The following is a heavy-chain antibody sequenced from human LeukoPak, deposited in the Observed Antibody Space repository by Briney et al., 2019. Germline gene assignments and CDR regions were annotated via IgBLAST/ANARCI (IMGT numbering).Heavy chain of an antibody. CDR2: ISAYNGNT. J-gene: IGHJ5*02. Sequence: ASVTVSFTSAGYTFTSYGISWVRQAPGQGLEWMGWISAYNGNTNYAQKLKGRVTMTTDTSTSTAYMDLRSLRSDDTAVYYCARESADSSGYFGVFWFDPWGQGTLVTVSS. D-gene: IGHD3-22*01. V-gene: IGHV1-18*01. CDR1: GYTFTSYG. CDR3: ARESADSSGYFGVFWFDP.